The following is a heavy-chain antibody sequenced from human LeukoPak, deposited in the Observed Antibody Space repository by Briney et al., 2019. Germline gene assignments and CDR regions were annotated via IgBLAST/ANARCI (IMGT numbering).Heavy chain of an antibody. CDR2: ISAYNGNT. Sequence: GASVKVSCKASGYTFTSYGISWVRQAPGQGLEWMGWISAYNGNTNYAQKLQGRVTMTTDTSTSTAYMELRSLRSDDTAVYYCARDRYCSSTSCWWAHYYYYYMDVWGKGTTVTVSS. CDR3: ARDRYCSSTSCWWAHYYYYYMDV. V-gene: IGHV1-18*01. J-gene: IGHJ6*03. CDR1: GYTFTSYG. D-gene: IGHD2-2*01.